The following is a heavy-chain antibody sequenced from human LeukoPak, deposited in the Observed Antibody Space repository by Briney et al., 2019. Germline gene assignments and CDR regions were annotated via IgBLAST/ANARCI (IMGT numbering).Heavy chain of an antibody. CDR1: GFTFSSYS. J-gene: IGHJ4*02. Sequence: PGGSLRLSCTAFGFTFSSYSMNWVRQAPGTGLEWVSSISSSSSYIYYADSVKGRFTISRDNAKNSLYLQMNSLRAEDTAVYYCASPYYYDSSGYSPFGYWGQGTLVTVSS. D-gene: IGHD3-22*01. V-gene: IGHV3-21*01. CDR2: ISSSSSYI. CDR3: ASPYYYDSSGYSPFGY.